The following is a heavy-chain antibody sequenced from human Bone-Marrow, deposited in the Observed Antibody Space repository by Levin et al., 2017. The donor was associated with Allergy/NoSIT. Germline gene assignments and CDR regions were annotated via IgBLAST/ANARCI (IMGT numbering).Heavy chain of an antibody. CDR1: GGSISSSSYY. Sequence: SETLSLTCTVSGGSISSSSYYWGWIRQPPGTGLEWIGSIYYSGSTYYNPSLKSRVTISVDTSKNQFSLKLSSVTAADTAVYYCARLGGITTDFWSGIITPSYFDYWGQGTLVTVSS. D-gene: IGHD3-3*01. V-gene: IGHV4-39*01. J-gene: IGHJ4*02. CDR2: IYYSGST. CDR3: ARLGGITTDFWSGIITPSYFDY.